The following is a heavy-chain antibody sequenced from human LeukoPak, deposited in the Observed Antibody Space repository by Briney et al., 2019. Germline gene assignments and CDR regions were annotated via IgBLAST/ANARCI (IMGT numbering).Heavy chain of an antibody. Sequence: KPSETLSLTCTVSGGSISSYYWSWIRQPAGKGLEWIGRIYTSGSTNYNPSLKSRVTMSVDTSKNQFSLKLSSVTAADTAVYYCARDSRYCSSTSCQSAERYYYYYYMDVWGKGTTVTASS. D-gene: IGHD2-2*01. V-gene: IGHV4-4*07. CDR2: IYTSGST. CDR3: ARDSRYCSSTSCQSAERYYYYYYMDV. CDR1: GGSISSYY. J-gene: IGHJ6*03.